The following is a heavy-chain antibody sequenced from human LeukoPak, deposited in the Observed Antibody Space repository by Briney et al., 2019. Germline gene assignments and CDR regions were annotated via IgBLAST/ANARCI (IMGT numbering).Heavy chain of an antibody. CDR2: ISGSGGST. J-gene: IGHJ3*02. Sequence: GGSLRLSCAASGFTFSSYAMSWVRQAPGKGLEWVSAISGSGGSTYYADSVKGRFAISRDNSKNTLYLQMNSLRAEDTAVYYCAKEGDNSGYYSDAFDIWGQGTMVTVSS. D-gene: IGHD3-22*01. V-gene: IGHV3-23*01. CDR1: GFTFSSYA. CDR3: AKEGDNSGYYSDAFDI.